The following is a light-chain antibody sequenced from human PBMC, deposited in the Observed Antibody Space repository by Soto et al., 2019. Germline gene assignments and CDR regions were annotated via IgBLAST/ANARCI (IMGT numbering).Light chain of an antibody. J-gene: IGKJ1*01. CDR2: AAS. Sequence: MQMSRSRSEWSASVWERVTLTCRASQSIRYDLSWYQQKPGKVPEVLIYAASNLQDGVPSRFRGSGYGTDFTLTISSLLPEECATYYCIEDYNYPWTVGQGTKVDIK. CDR1: QSIRYD. CDR3: IEDYNYPWT. V-gene: IGKV1-6*01.